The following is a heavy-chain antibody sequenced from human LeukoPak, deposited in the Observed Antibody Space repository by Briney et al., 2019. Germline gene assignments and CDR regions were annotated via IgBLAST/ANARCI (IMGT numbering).Heavy chain of an antibody. V-gene: IGHV3-53*01. Sequence: HPGGSLRPSCTASGFSVRSNYMSWFRQAPGRGLEWASVIYNDGSTYYADSVKGRFIISKDISKNTLYLQMNNLRADDTAFYYCARESGYAVGDFWGRGTLVTVSS. J-gene: IGHJ4*02. CDR1: GFSVRSNY. CDR2: IYNDGST. D-gene: IGHD5-12*01. CDR3: ARESGYAVGDF.